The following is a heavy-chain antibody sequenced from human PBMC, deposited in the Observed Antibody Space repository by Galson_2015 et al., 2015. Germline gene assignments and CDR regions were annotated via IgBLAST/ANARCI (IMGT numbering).Heavy chain of an antibody. CDR1: GYSIISGHW. Sequence: ETLSLTCAVSGYSIISGHWWSWVRQSPGKGLEWIGEIERKEGTTYNPSLRGRATISVDTSKNHLSLSLTSVTAADTALYYCARNGDYALDSWGQGTLVTVSS. J-gene: IGHJ4*02. CDR3: ARNGDYALDS. V-gene: IGHV4-4*02. D-gene: IGHD4-17*01. CDR2: IERKEGT.